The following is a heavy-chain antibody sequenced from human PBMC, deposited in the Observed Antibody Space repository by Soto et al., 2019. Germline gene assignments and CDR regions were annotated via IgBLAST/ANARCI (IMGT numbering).Heavy chain of an antibody. CDR2: IYYSVST. J-gene: IGHJ4*02. CDR1: GGSISSSSYY. Sequence: SDTLSLPCTVSGGSISSSSYYWGWIRQPPGKGLEWIGSIYYSVSTYYNPSLKSRVTISVDTSKNQFSLKLSSVTAAETAVYYCARSGGLYYGSGSFDYWGQGTLVTGSS. CDR3: ARSGGLYYGSGSFDY. V-gene: IGHV4-39*01. D-gene: IGHD3-10*01.